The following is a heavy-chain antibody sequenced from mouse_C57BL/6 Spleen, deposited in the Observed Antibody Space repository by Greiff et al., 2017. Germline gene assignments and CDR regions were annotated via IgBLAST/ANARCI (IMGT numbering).Heavy chain of an antibody. V-gene: IGHV1-9*01. Sequence: VKLQESGAELMKPGASVKLSCKATGYTFTGYWIEWVKQRPGHGLEWIGELLPGSGSTTYNEKFKGKATFTADTSSNTAYMQLSSLTTEDSAIYYCARPTTVVATRYFDVWGTGTTVTVSS. CDR3: ARPTTVVATRYFDV. CDR2: LLPGSGST. J-gene: IGHJ1*03. CDR1: GYTFTGYW. D-gene: IGHD1-1*01.